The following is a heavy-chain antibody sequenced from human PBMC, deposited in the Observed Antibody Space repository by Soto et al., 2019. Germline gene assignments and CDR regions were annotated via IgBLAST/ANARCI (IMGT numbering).Heavy chain of an antibody. J-gene: IGHJ1*01. CDR2: ISAYNGNT. CDR3: ARDLRYYDSRPIFQH. CDR1: GYTFTSYG. Sequence: QVQLVQSGAEVKKPGASVKVSCKASGYTFTSYGISWVRQAPGQGLEWMGWISAYNGNTNYAQKLQGRVTMTTDTSXXTAYMELRSLRSDDTAVYYCARDLRYYDSRPIFQHWGQGTLVTVSS. D-gene: IGHD3-22*01. V-gene: IGHV1-18*01.